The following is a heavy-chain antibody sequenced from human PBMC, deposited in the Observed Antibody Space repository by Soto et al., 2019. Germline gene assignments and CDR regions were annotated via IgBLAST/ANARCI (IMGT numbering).Heavy chain of an antibody. CDR3: AREGDVDYDFWSGYSPPLDY. V-gene: IGHV3-48*02. D-gene: IGHD3-3*01. J-gene: IGHJ4*02. CDR2: ISSSSSTI. CDR1: GFTFSSYS. Sequence: GGSLRLSCAASGFTFSSYSMNWVRQAPGKGLEWVSYISSSSSTIYYADSVKGRFTISRDNAKNSLYLQMNSLRDEDTAVYYCAREGDVDYDFWSGYSPPLDYWGQGTLVTVSS.